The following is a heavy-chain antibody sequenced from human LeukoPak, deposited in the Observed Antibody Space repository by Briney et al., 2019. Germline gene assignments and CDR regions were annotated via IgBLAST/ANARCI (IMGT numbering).Heavy chain of an antibody. D-gene: IGHD2-2*03. V-gene: IGHV3-21*04. Sequence: GGSLRLSCAASGFTFSSYSMNWVRQAPGKGLEWVSSISSSSSYIYYADSVKGRFTIFRDNAKNSLYLQMNSLRAEDTAVYYCARDWMGAFDIWGQGTMVTVSS. CDR1: GFTFSSYS. J-gene: IGHJ3*02. CDR3: ARDWMGAFDI. CDR2: ISSSSSYI.